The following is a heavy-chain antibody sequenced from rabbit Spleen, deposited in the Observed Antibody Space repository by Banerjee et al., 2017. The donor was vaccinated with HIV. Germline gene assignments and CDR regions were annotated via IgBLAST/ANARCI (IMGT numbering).Heavy chain of an antibody. CDR3: ARDTGTSFSSYGMDL. CDR1: GISFGISDY. Sequence: QSLEESGGGLVQPEGSLTLTCTAYGISFGISDYMCWVRQAPGKGLEWIACIDAGSSGFTYHANWAKGRFTISKTSSTTVTLRMTSLTAADTATYFCARDTGTSFSSYGMDLWGPGTLVTVS. CDR2: IDAGSSGFT. J-gene: IGHJ6*01. D-gene: IGHD8-1*01. V-gene: IGHV1S40*01.